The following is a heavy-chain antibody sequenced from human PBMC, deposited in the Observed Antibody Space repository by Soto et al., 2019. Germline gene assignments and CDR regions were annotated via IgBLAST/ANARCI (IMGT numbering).Heavy chain of an antibody. CDR3: ARRATGEDYFDY. Sequence: GGSLRLSCAASGFTFSSYGMHWVRQAPGKGLEWVAVIWYDGSNKYYADSVKGRFTISRDNSKNTLYLQMNSLRAEDTAVYYCARRATGEDYFDYWGQGTLVTVSS. J-gene: IGHJ4*02. V-gene: IGHV3-33*08. CDR2: IWYDGSNK. D-gene: IGHD7-27*01. CDR1: GFTFSSYG.